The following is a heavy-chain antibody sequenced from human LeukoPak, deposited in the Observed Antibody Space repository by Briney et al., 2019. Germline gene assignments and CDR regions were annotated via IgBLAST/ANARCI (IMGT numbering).Heavy chain of an antibody. CDR3: ARGMVRGVISYGLEV. Sequence: GGSLRLSCAASGFTFSSYWMHWGRQAPGKGLGWVSHITSHGSNTYYADSVKGRFTISRDNSKNTLFLQMNSLRAEDTAVYYCARGMVRGVISYGLEVWGQGTTVTVSS. CDR1: GFTFSSYW. CDR2: ITSHGSNT. V-gene: IGHV3-74*01. D-gene: IGHD3-10*01. J-gene: IGHJ6*02.